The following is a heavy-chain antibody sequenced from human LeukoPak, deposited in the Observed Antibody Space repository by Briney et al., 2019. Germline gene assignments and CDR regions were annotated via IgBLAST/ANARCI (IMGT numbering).Heavy chain of an antibody. CDR2: ISGSGRNT. V-gene: IGHV3-23*01. J-gene: IGHJ4*02. D-gene: IGHD3-16*01. Sequence: GGSLRLSCATSGFTFTSYAMSWVRQSQGKGLEWVSRISGSGRNTDYADSVKGRFTIFRDLSKNTLYLQMNFLRADDTAVYYCARDDAADGGFFDDWGQGTLVTVSS. CDR1: GFTFTSYA. CDR3: ARDDAADGGFFDD.